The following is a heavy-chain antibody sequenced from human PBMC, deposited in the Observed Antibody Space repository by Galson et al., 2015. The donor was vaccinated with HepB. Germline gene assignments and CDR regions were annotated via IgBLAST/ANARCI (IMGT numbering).Heavy chain of an antibody. Sequence: SLRLSCAGSGFTFSAHSMNWVRQAPGKGLEWISSISSSSTYIYYADSVKGRFTISRDNAKNSLSLQMNSLRADDTAVYYCARGGALRQIVVVTALSVEYWGQGTLVTVSS. D-gene: IGHD2-21*02. J-gene: IGHJ4*02. CDR2: ISSSSTYI. V-gene: IGHV3-21*01. CDR1: GFTFSAHS. CDR3: ARGGALRQIVVVTALSVEY.